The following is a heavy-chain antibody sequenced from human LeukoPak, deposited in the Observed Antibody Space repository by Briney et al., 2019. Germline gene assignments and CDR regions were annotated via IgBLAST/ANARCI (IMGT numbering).Heavy chain of an antibody. V-gene: IGHV4-39*01. J-gene: IGHJ5*02. Sequence: SETLSLTCTVSGGSISSSGYYWGWIRQPPGKGLEWIGSIYYSGSTYYNPSLKSRVTISVDTSKNQFSLKLSSVTAADTAVYYCARRTDDYYDSSGYYPGWFDPWGQGTLVTVSS. CDR1: GGSISSSGYY. CDR3: ARRTDDYYDSSGYYPGWFDP. D-gene: IGHD3-22*01. CDR2: IYYSGST.